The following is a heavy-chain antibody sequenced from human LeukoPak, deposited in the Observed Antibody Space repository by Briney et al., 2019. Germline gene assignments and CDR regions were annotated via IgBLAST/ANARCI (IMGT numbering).Heavy chain of an antibody. CDR1: GFTFSSYA. Sequence: PGGSLRLSCAASGFTFSSYAMHWVRQAPGKGLEWVAVISYDGSNKYYADSVKGRFTISRDNSKNTLYLQMNSLRAEDTAVYYCARDGGLWFGELLELSYFDYWGQGTLVTVSS. D-gene: IGHD3-10*01. CDR3: ARDGGLWFGELLELSYFDY. CDR2: ISYDGSNK. V-gene: IGHV3-30-3*01. J-gene: IGHJ4*02.